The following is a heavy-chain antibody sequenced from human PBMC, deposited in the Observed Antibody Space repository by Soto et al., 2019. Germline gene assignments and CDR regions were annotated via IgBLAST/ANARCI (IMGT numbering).Heavy chain of an antibody. V-gene: IGHV4-59*01. CDR3: ARDTGSNYGAINYYYYGMDV. CDR2: IYYSGST. Sequence: SETLSLTCTVSVGSISSYYWSWIRQPPGKGLEWIGYIYYSGSTNYNPSLKSRVTISVDTSKNQFSLKLSSVTAADTAVYYCARDTGSNYGAINYYYYGMDVWGQGTTVTVSS. CDR1: VGSISSYY. D-gene: IGHD3-10*01. J-gene: IGHJ6*02.